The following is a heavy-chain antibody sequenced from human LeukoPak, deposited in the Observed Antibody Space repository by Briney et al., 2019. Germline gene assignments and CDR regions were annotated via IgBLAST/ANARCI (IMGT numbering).Heavy chain of an antibody. CDR2: ISAYNGNT. J-gene: IGHJ4*02. D-gene: IGHD6-6*01. CDR3: ARGRVAARPTLAIDDY. Sequence: ASVKVSCKTSGYTFTSYGISWVRQAPGQGLEWMGWISAYNGNTNYAQKLQGRVTMTTDTSTSTAYMELRSLRSDDTAVYYCARGRVAARPTLAIDDYWGQGTLVTVSS. V-gene: IGHV1-18*01. CDR1: GYTFTSYG.